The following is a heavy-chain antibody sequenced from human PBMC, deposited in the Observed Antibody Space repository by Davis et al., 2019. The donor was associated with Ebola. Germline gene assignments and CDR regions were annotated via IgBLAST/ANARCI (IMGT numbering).Heavy chain of an antibody. CDR1: GFTFSSYE. D-gene: IGHD3-9*01. J-gene: IGHJ4*02. Sequence: GESLKISCAASGFTFSSYEMNWVRQTPGKGLEWVSYISSSGSTIYYADSVKGRFTISRDNAKNSLYLQMNSLRAEDTAVYYCARDGRPATYYDILTGYYDYWGQGTLVTVSS. CDR3: ARDGRPATYYDILTGYYDY. V-gene: IGHV3-48*03. CDR2: ISSSGSTI.